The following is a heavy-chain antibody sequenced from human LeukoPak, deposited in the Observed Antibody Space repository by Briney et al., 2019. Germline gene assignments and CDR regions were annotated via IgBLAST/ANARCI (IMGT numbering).Heavy chain of an antibody. CDR3: ARAPTYYYGSGSYYSYYYYGMDV. J-gene: IGHJ6*02. CDR1: GYSFTSYW. V-gene: IGHV5-51*01. D-gene: IGHD3-10*01. Sequence: GESLKISCKGSGYSFTSYWIGWVRQMPGKGLEWMGIIYPGDSDTRYSPSFQGQVTISADKSISTAYLQWSSLKASDTAMYYCARAPTYYYGSGSYYSYYYYGMDVWGQGTTVTVSS. CDR2: IYPGDSDT.